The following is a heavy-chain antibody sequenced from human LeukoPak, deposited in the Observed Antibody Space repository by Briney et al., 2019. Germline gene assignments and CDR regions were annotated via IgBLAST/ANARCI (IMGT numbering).Heavy chain of an antibody. Sequence: GPLRLSCAASGFTFSTYEMNWVRQAPGKGLEWVSYISSGASTIYYADSVEGRFTISRDNAKNSLYLQMNSLRAEDTAVYYCARLSETDYWGQGTLVTVSS. D-gene: IGHD1-26*01. CDR2: ISSGASTI. J-gene: IGHJ4*02. CDR3: ARLSETDY. CDR1: GFTFSTYE. V-gene: IGHV3-48*03.